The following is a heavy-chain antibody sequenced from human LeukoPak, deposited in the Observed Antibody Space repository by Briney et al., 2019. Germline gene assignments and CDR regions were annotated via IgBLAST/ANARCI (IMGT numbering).Heavy chain of an antibody. CDR3: ARDPLRRLGELSQNYYFDY. D-gene: IGHD3-16*02. V-gene: IGHV1-46*01. CDR1: GYTFTSNY. CDR2: ISPSGGST. Sequence: ASVKVSCKAFGYTFTSNYMHWVRQAPGQGPEWMGVISPSGGSTTYAQKFQGRVTLTRDMSTSTDYLELSSLRSEDTAVYYCARDPLRRLGELSQNYYFDYWGQGTLVTVSS. J-gene: IGHJ4*02.